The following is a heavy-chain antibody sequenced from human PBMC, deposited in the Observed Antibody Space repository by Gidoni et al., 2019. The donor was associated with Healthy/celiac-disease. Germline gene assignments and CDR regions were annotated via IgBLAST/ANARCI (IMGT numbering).Heavy chain of an antibody. J-gene: IGHJ4*02. V-gene: IGHV4-61*02. CDR2: IYTSGST. CDR3: ARGTGWLQYYFDY. CDR1: GGSISSGSYY. Sequence: QVQLQESGPGLVKPSQTLSLTCTVSGGSISSGSYYWSWIRQPAGKGLEWIGRIYTSGSTNYNPSLKSRVTISVDTSKNQFSLKLSSVTAADTAVYYCARGTGWLQYYFDYWGQGTLVTVSS. D-gene: IGHD5-12*01.